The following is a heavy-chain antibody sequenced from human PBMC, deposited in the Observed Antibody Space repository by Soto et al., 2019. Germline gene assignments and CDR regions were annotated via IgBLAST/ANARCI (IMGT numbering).Heavy chain of an antibody. D-gene: IGHD2-15*01. CDR3: ARGLNGGSSSRFDP. J-gene: IGHJ5*02. CDR2: MNPNSGNT. CDR1: GYSFTSYD. V-gene: IGHV1-8*01. Sequence: ASVKVSCKASGYSFTSYDINCVRQATGQGLEWMGWMNPNSGNTGYAQKFQGRVTMTRNTSISTAYMELSSLRSEDTAVYYCARGLNGGSSSRFDPWGQGTLVTAPQ.